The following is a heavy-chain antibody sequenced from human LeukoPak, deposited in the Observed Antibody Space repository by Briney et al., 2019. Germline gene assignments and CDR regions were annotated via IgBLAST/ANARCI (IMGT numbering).Heavy chain of an antibody. D-gene: IGHD4-23*01. CDR3: VKDFCRGGNCPFPFFDS. Sequence: QPGGSLRLSCVASGFTISGHAMSWVRQAPAKGLEWVSITVAGYSETHYADFVRGRFTISRDDSSNTLSLEMNSLRADDTGTYYCVKDFCRGGNCPFPFFDSWGQGTVVTVSS. J-gene: IGHJ4*02. V-gene: IGHV3-23*01. CDR2: TVAGYSET. CDR1: GFTISGHA.